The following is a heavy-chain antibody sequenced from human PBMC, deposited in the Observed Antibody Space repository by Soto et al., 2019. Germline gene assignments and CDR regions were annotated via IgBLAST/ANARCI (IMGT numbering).Heavy chain of an antibody. D-gene: IGHD6-25*01. CDR1: GFTFSTYD. J-gene: IGHJ4*02. CDR3: ARGGISSAGLHY. Sequence: GGSLRLSCATAGFTFSTYDMTWVRQAPGKGLEWVSSTTRSGDDTWYADSVKGRFTISRDNPRSTLNLQMNSLRAEDTAVYFCARGGISSAGLHYWGQGTLVTVSS. CDR2: TTRSGDDT. V-gene: IGHV3-23*01.